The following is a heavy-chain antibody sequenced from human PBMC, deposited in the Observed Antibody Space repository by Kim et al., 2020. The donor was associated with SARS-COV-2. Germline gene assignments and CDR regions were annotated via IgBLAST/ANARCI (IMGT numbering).Heavy chain of an antibody. CDR1: GGSISNNSYY. V-gene: IGHV4-39*01. D-gene: IGHD2-15*01. CDR2: IYYSGSI. Sequence: SETLSLTCTVSGGSISNNSYYWGWIRQSPGKGLEWIASIYYSGSIKYNPSLKSRVTLSVDTSKNQISLKVNFVTAADTAVYYCSRHVLGPQSRKWYEPTRWCDPWRLGTLVTVSS. CDR3: SRHVLGPQSRKWYEPTRWCDP. J-gene: IGHJ5*02.